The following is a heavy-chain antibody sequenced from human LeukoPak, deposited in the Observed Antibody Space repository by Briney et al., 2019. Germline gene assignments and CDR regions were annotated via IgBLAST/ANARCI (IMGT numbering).Heavy chain of an antibody. V-gene: IGHV3-21*04. CDR2: ISSSSKYI. CDR3: ARLYCYDTSGYYYLDY. CDR1: EFTFSSYN. J-gene: IGHJ4*02. D-gene: IGHD3-22*01. Sequence: GGSLRLSCAASEFTFSSYNMNWVRQAPGKGLEWVSSISSSSKYIYYADSVKGRFTISRDNAKNSLYLQMNSLRAEDTAVYYCARLYCYDTSGYYYLDYWGQGTLVTVSS.